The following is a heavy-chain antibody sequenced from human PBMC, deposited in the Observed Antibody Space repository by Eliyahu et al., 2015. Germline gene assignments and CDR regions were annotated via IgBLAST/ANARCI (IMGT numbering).Heavy chain of an antibody. CDR3: ARGRGYHSYDGFDI. V-gene: IGHV3-74*02. J-gene: IGHJ3*02. Sequence: EVQLVESGGGSVPPGESLRLSCVASGFTFSSYWIHWVRQVPGKGLVWLSDINSDGSTTTYAGSVKGRFTISRDSAKSTVFLQMNSLRAEDTAVYFCARGRGYHSYDGFDIWGQGTMVTVSS. CDR2: INSDGSTT. CDR1: GFTFSSYW. D-gene: IGHD3-22*01.